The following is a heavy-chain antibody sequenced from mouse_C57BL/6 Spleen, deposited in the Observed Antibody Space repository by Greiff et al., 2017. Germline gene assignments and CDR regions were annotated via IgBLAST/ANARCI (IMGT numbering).Heavy chain of an antibody. CDR2: IHPNSGST. Sequence: VQLQQPGAELVKPGASVKLSCKASGYTFTSYWMHWVKQRPGQGLEWIGMIHPNSGSTNYNEKFKSKATLTVDKSSSTAYMQLSSLTSEDSAVYCCARTVSLDGCLFAYWGQGTLVTVSA. J-gene: IGHJ3*01. D-gene: IGHD2-3*01. CDR3: ARTVSLDGCLFAY. CDR1: GYTFTSYW. V-gene: IGHV1-64*01.